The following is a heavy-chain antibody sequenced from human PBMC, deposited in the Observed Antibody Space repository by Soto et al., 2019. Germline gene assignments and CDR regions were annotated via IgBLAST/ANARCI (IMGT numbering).Heavy chain of an antibody. CDR2: IHTGGSP. D-gene: IGHD3-16*01. Sequence: EVQLVESGGGLIQPGGSLRLSCAASGFTISNYSMTWVRQAPGKGLEWVSVIHTGGSPYHADSVKGRFTISRDNSKNMLYLQMNSLRPEDTAIYYCARLALGPWGQGTLVTVSS. CDR1: GFTISNYS. J-gene: IGHJ5*02. V-gene: IGHV3-53*01. CDR3: ARLALGP.